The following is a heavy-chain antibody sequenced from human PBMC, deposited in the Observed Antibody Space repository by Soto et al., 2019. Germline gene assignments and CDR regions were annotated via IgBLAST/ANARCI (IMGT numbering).Heavy chain of an antibody. CDR2: STSNSGNS. CDR3: VRRHVSATAMDWFDS. J-gene: IGHJ5*01. CDR1: GYTFTSYN. D-gene: IGHD2-2*01. Sequence: ASVKVSCKASGYTFTSYNINWVRQAPGQGLEWVAGSTSNSGNSDYAQKFQGRVTITRDTSASTAYMELSSLRSEDTAVYYCVRRHVSATAMDWFDSWGQGTLVTVSS. V-gene: IGHV1-8*01.